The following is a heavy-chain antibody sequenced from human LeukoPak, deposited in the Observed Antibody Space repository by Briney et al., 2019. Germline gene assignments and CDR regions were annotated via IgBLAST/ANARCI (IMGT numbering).Heavy chain of an antibody. CDR3: AVLAYCGGDCYSYYYYYGMDV. CDR1: GFTFSSYE. CDR2: FSSSGSTI. Sequence: GGSLRLSCAASGFTFSSYEMNWVRQAPGKGLEWVSYFSSSGSTIYYADSVKGRFTISRDNAKNSLYLQMNSLRAEDTAVYYCAVLAYCGGDCYSYYYYYGMDVWGQGTTVTVSS. J-gene: IGHJ6*02. V-gene: IGHV3-48*03. D-gene: IGHD2-21*02.